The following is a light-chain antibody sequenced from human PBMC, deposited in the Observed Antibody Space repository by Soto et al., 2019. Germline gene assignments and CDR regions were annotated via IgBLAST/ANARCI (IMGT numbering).Light chain of an antibody. J-gene: IGKJ4*01. Sequence: DIQMTQSPSSLSASEGDRVTITCQASQDISNYLNWYQQKPGKAPKLLIYDASNLETGVPSRFSGSGSGTDFTFTISSLQPEDIATYYCQQYDNLPLTFGGGTKVDI. V-gene: IGKV1-33*01. CDR3: QQYDNLPLT. CDR1: QDISNY. CDR2: DAS.